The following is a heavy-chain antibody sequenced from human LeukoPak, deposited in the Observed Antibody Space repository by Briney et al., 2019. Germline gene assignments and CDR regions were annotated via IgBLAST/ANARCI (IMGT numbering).Heavy chain of an antibody. CDR1: GFTVSTNY. CDR2: IYSGGNT. D-gene: IGHD3-22*01. J-gene: IGHJ3*02. CDR3: ARDDHHYYDSSGYIVGAFDI. V-gene: IGHV3-53*01. Sequence: GGSLRLSCAASGFTVSTNYMSWVRQAPGKGLEWVSIIYSGGNTYYADSVKGRFTISRDNSKNTLYLQMNSLRAEDTAVYYCARDDHHYYDSSGYIVGAFDIWGPGTMVTVSS.